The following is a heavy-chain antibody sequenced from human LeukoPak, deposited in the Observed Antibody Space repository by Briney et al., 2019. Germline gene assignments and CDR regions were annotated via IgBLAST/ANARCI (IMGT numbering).Heavy chain of an antibody. D-gene: IGHD4-11*01. CDR3: AGTTDYSSFLAY. CDR1: GDSVSSDSAV. Sequence: SQTLSLTCAISGDSVSSDSAVWNWIRQSPSRGLEWLGRTYYRSEWHYEYAESVKSRISIDSDTSKNQFSLQLNSVTPEDTADYYCAGTTDYSSFLAYWGQGTLVTVSS. CDR2: TYYRSEWHY. V-gene: IGHV6-1*01. J-gene: IGHJ4*02.